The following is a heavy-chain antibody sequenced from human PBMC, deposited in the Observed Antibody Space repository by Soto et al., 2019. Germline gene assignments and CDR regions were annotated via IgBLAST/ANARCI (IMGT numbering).Heavy chain of an antibody. J-gene: IGHJ6*02. CDR3: ARGSSPHYGMDV. CDR2: IYYSGYT. D-gene: IGHD6-6*01. Sequence: SETLSLTCTVSGYSISSGYHWAWIRQDPGEGLELIGYIYYSGYTYYKPSLKSRLTLSMDTSKNQFSLKLSSVTAADTAVYYCARGSSPHYGMDVWGQGTTVTVSS. V-gene: IGHV4-31*02. CDR1: GYSISSGYH.